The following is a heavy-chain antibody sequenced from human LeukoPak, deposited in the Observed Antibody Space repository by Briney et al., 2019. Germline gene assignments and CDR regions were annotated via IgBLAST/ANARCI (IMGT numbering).Heavy chain of an antibody. Sequence: GGSLRLSCVTSGFTFSSHWMHWVRQGPGKGLQWIGRIKNDATYADYAGSVKGRFTISRDNAKNALDLQMNSLRAEDTALYYCVRDDDFYTIDFWGQGTLVTVSS. D-gene: IGHD2-21*02. CDR1: GFTFSSHW. CDR2: IKNDATYA. V-gene: IGHV3-74*01. CDR3: VRDDDFYTIDF. J-gene: IGHJ4*02.